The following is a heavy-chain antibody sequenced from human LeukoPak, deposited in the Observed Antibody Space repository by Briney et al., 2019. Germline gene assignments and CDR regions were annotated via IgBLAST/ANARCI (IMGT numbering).Heavy chain of an antibody. V-gene: IGHV4-59*08. CDR3: AGHHPRNTVDF. J-gene: IGHJ4*02. CDR1: GGSISSYY. Sequence: SSETLSLTCTVSGGSISSYYWSWIRQPPGKGLEWIAYISDIGSINHNPSLKGRVTISLDTSKNQFSLKLSSVTAADTAVYYCAGHHPRNTVDFWGQGTLVTVSS. CDR2: ISDIGSI. D-gene: IGHD2-8*02.